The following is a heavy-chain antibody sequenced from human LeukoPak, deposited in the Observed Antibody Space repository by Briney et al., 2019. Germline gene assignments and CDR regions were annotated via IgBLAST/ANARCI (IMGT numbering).Heavy chain of an antibody. Sequence: PSETLSLTCTVSGGSISSYYWSWIRQPPGKGLEWIGYIYYSGSTNYNPSLKSRVTISVDTSKNQFSLKLSSVTAADTAVYYCARDLGDSSGWSNWGQGTLVTVSS. CDR2: IYYSGST. CDR1: GGSISSYY. V-gene: IGHV4-59*01. D-gene: IGHD6-19*01. CDR3: ARDLGDSSGWSN. J-gene: IGHJ4*02.